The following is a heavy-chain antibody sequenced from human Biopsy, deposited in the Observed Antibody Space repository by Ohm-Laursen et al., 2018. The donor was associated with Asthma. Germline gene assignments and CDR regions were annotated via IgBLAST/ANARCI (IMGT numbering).Heavy chain of an antibody. Sequence: SLRLSCAASGFTMGINGINWVRQTPAKGLEWVAVISFDGSNKYYADSVKGRFTISRDNSKNTLYLQMTSLSAEDSAVYYCARVDGVVEAATRLGGMDVWGQGTTVTVSS. CDR2: ISFDGSNK. CDR1: GFTMGING. D-gene: IGHD2-15*01. V-gene: IGHV3-30*03. CDR3: ARVDGVVEAATRLGGMDV. J-gene: IGHJ6*02.